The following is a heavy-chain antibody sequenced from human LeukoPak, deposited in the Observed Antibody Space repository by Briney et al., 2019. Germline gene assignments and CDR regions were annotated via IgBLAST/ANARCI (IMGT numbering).Heavy chain of an antibody. CDR2: INTHSGDT. V-gene: IGHV1-2*02. D-gene: IGHD3-10*01. Sequence: ASVKVSCKASGYTFIGYYMHWVRQAPGQGLECMGWINTHSGDTKYAQQFQGRVTMTRDTSISTAYMELSRLRSDDTAVYYCARDSRLMVRGVSHFDYWGQGTLVTVSS. J-gene: IGHJ4*02. CDR1: GYTFIGYY. CDR3: ARDSRLMVRGVSHFDY.